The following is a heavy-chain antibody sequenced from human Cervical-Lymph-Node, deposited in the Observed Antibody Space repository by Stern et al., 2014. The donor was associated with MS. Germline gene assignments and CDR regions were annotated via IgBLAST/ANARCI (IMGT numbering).Heavy chain of an antibody. CDR2: INTDSGDT. D-gene: IGHD3-16*02. CDR3: ARDRYVSSLGAFDY. Sequence: QVHLVESGAEVTKPGASVKISCKTSGYMFPSYAMHWVRQAPGQRLEWMGWINTDSGDTKYAQNLQGRFTITRDTSARTVYMELRSLTSEDTAVYFCARDRYVSSLGAFDYWGQGTLVTVTS. CDR1: GYMFPSYA. V-gene: IGHV1-3*04. J-gene: IGHJ4*02.